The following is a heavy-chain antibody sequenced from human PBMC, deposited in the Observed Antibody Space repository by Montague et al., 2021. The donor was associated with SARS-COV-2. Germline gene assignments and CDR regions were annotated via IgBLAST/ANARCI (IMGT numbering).Heavy chain of an antibody. J-gene: IGHJ6*02. CDR2: IFRSGAT. D-gene: IGHD3-10*01. CDR3: ARTSRGSRYFYGVDV. V-gene: IGHV4-59*01. CDR1: GDSISDYY. Sequence: SETLSLTCTVSGDSISDYYWSWIRQPPGTGLEWIGYIFRSGATNYNPPLKSRVIISLDTSKSRFSLRLSSVTAADTAIYYCARTSRGSRYFYGVDVWGQGTTVTVSS.